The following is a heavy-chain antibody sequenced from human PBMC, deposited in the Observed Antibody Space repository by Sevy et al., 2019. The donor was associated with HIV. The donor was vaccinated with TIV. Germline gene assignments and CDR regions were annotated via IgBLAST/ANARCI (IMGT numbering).Heavy chain of an antibody. CDR1: GFTFSSYE. D-gene: IGHD4-17*01. J-gene: IGHJ4*02. Sequence: GGSLKLSCAASGFTFSSYEMSWVRQAPGKGLEWVSYISNSGTTIYYSDSVKGRFTISRDNAENSLYLQMNSLRAEDTAIYYCARDLPPSATTVAHFDCWGQGTLVTVSS. V-gene: IGHV3-48*03. CDR2: ISNSGTTI. CDR3: ARDLPPSATTVAHFDC.